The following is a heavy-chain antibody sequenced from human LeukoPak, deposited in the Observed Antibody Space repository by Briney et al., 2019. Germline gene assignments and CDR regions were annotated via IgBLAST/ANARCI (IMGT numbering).Heavy chain of an antibody. D-gene: IGHD3-22*01. CDR3: ARNYYYGSSGYYYVYDY. CDR2: INHSGST. Sequence: ASETLSLTCAVYGGSFSGYYWRWIRQPPGKGLEWIGEINHSGSTNYNPSLKSRVTISVDTSKNQFSLKLSSVTAADTAVYYCARNYYYGSSGYYYVYDYWGQGTLVTVSS. V-gene: IGHV4-34*01. J-gene: IGHJ4*02. CDR1: GGSFSGYY.